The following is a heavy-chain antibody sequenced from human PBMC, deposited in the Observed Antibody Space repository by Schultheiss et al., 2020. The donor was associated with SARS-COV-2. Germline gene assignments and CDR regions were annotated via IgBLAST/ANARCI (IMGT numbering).Heavy chain of an antibody. CDR3: ARGFAAGPELKDY. CDR2: MNPNSGNT. J-gene: IGHJ4*02. CDR1: GYTFTSYD. D-gene: IGHD6-13*01. Sequence: GESLKISCKASGYTFTSYDINWVRQAPGQGLEWMGLMNPNSGNTDYAQKFQGRVSMTRDTSISTAYMELSSLRSEDTAVYFCARGFAAGPELKDYWGQGTLVTVSS. V-gene: IGHV1-8*01.